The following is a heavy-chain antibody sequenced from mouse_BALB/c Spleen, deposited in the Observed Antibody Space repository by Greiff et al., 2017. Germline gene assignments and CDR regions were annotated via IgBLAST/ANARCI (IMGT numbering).Heavy chain of an antibody. J-gene: IGHJ2*01. Sequence: VQLKESGPGLVKPSQSLSLTCTVTGYSITSDYAWNWIRQFPGNKLEWMGYISYSGSTSYNPSLKSRISITRDTSKNQFFLQLNSVTTEDTATYYCARERDDYYGLDYWGQGTTLTVSS. CDR1: GYSITSDYA. CDR2: ISYSGST. CDR3: ARERDDYYGLDY. V-gene: IGHV3-2*02. D-gene: IGHD1-1*01.